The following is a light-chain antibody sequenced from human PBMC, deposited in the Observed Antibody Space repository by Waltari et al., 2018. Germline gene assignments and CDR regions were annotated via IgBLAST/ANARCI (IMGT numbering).Light chain of an antibody. V-gene: IGKV3-15*01. Sequence: EIVMTQSPATLSVSPGERATLSCRASQSVSSNLVWYQQKPGQAPRLLMYGASIRATNIPARFSGSGSGTEFTLTISSLQSEDFAVYYCQQYNNWPRTFGQGTQVETK. CDR3: QQYNNWPRT. J-gene: IGKJ1*01. CDR1: QSVSSN. CDR2: GAS.